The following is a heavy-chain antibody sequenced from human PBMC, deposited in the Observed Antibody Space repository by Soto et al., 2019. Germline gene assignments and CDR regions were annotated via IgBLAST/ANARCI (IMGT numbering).Heavy chain of an antibody. CDR2: ISISGSSI. Sequence: QVQLVESGGDLVKPGGSLRLSCVASGFSFSDYYMSWIRQAPGKGLEWVSYISISGSSIYYTDSVKGRFTVSRDSATNSLFLQMTSLRVEDTAVYYCATVFDVWGQGTLVTVSS. CDR3: ATVFDV. D-gene: IGHD4-17*01. V-gene: IGHV3-11*04. CDR1: GFSFSDYY. J-gene: IGHJ4*02.